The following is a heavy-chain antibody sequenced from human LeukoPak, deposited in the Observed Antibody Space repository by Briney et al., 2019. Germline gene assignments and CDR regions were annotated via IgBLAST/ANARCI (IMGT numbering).Heavy chain of an antibody. V-gene: IGHV3-23*01. J-gene: IGHJ4*02. Sequence: GGSLRLSCAASGFTFSSYAMSWVRQAPGKGLEWVSAISGSGGSTYYADSVKGRFTISRDNSKNTLYLQMNSLRAEDTAVYYCAKDVTDYYDILTGLDYWGQGTLVTVSS. CDR1: GFTFSSYA. CDR2: ISGSGGST. CDR3: AKDVTDYYDILTGLDY. D-gene: IGHD3-9*01.